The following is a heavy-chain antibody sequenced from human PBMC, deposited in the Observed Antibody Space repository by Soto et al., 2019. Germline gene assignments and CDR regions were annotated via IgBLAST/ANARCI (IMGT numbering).Heavy chain of an antibody. Sequence: QVQLVQSGAEVKKPGSSVKVSCKASGGTFSSYAISWVRQAPGQGLEWMGGIIPIFGTANYAQKFQGRVTITADDSTSTAYMELSSLRSEDTAVYYCARNCISTSCYPYYYYGMDVWGQGTTVTVSS. CDR1: GGTFSSYA. J-gene: IGHJ6*02. D-gene: IGHD2-2*01. CDR2: IIPIFGTA. CDR3: ARNCISTSCYPYYYYGMDV. V-gene: IGHV1-69*12.